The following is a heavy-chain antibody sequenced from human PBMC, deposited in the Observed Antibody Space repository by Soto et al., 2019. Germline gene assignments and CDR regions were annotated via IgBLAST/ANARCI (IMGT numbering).Heavy chain of an antibody. CDR2: IYWDDDN. D-gene: IGHD3-9*01. J-gene: IGHJ5*02. CDR1: GFSLSTSGVG. V-gene: IGHV2-5*02. Sequence: QITLKESGPTLVKPTQTLTLTCTFSGFSLSTSGVGVGWFRQPPGKALEWLALIYWDDDNRYSPSLKSRLTITTDTSTNQVVLTVPAMDPMDTATYSCALSISTDPAGGFAPWGQGTLVIVSS. CDR3: ALSISTDPAGGFAP.